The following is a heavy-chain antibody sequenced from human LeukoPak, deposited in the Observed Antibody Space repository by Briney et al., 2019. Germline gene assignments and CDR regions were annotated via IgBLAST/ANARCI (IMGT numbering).Heavy chain of an antibody. J-gene: IGHJ4*02. CDR2: IYPGDSDT. Sequence: GESLKTSCKGSGYSFTSYWIGWVRQMPGKGLEWMGIIYPGDSDTRYSPSFQGQVTISADKSISTAYLQWSSLKASDTAMYYCARHLGSAISPVGYCDYWGQGTLVTVSS. CDR3: ARHLGSAISPVGYCDY. D-gene: IGHD7-27*01. V-gene: IGHV5-51*01. CDR1: GYSFTSYW.